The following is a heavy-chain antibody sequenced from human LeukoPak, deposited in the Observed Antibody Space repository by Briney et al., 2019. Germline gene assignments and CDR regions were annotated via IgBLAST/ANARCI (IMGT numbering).Heavy chain of an antibody. CDR3: ARGSRSSGWFDY. D-gene: IGHD6-19*01. J-gene: IGHJ4*02. Sequence: GGSLRLSCAASGFTVSSNYMSRVRQAPGKGLEWVSVIYSGGSTYYADSVKGRFTISRDNSKNTLYLQMNSLRAEDTAVYYCARGSRSSGWFDYWGQGTLVTVSS. V-gene: IGHV3-53*01. CDR1: GFTVSSNY. CDR2: IYSGGST.